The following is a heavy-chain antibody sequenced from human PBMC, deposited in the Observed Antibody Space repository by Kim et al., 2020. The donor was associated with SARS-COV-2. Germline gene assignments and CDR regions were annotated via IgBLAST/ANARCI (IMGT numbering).Heavy chain of an antibody. D-gene: IGHD3-22*01. CDR1: GFTFSSYA. CDR3: AKGNGDSGGYYYAYYYFYMDV. CDR2: ISGSGGST. J-gene: IGHJ6*03. V-gene: IGHV3-23*01. Sequence: GGSLRLSCAASGFTFSSYAMSWVRQAPGKGLEWVSSISGSGGSTYYADSVKGRFTISRDNPKSTLYLQMSSLRAEDTALYYCAKGNGDSGGYYYAYYYFYMDVWGQGTTVSVFS.